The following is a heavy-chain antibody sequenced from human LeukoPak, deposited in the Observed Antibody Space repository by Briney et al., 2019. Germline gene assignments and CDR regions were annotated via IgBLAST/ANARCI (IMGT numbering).Heavy chain of an antibody. CDR3: ARLPYSSGWYGGFDY. CDR1: GGSISSYY. CDR2: LYYSGST. D-gene: IGHD6-19*01. J-gene: IGHJ4*02. V-gene: IGHV4-39*01. Sequence: SETLSLTCTVSGGSISSYYWGWIRQPPGKGLEWIGSLYYSGSTYYNPSLKSRVTISVDTSRNQFSLKLSSVTAADTAVYYCARLPYSSGWYGGFDYWGQGTLVTVSS.